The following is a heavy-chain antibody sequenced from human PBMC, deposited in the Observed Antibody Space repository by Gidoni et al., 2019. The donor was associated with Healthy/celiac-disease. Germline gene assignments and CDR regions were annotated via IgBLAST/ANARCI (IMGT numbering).Heavy chain of an antibody. J-gene: IGHJ4*02. CDR1: GGSFSGYY. D-gene: IGHD3-22*01. V-gene: IGHV4-34*01. Sequence: QVQLQQWGAGLLKPSETLSLTCAVYGGSFSGYYWSWIRQPPGKGLEWSGENNHSGSNNYNPSLKSRVTIYVDTSKNQFSLKLSSVTAADTAVYYCERGGQNYYDSRIDYWGQGTLVTVSS. CDR2: NNHSGSN. CDR3: ERGGQNYYDSRIDY.